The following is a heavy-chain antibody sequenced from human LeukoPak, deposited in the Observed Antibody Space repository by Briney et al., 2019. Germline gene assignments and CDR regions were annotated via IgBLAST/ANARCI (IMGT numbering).Heavy chain of an antibody. CDR2: IYYTGST. Sequence: SETLSLTCTISGSSITSISHYWGWIRQPPGKGLEWIGDIYYTGSTYYSPSLRSRVTMSVHTSENQFSLRLNSVTAVDTAVYYCARRWGNIVGVTYEYWGQGTLVTVSS. J-gene: IGHJ4*02. V-gene: IGHV4-39*01. CDR1: GSSITSISHY. CDR3: ARRWGNIVGVTYEY. D-gene: IGHD3-16*01.